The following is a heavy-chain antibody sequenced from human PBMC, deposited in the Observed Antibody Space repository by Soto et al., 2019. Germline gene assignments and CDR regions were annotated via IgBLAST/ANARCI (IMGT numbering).Heavy chain of an antibody. CDR2: INHSGST. J-gene: IGHJ5*02. Sequence: PSKTLSLTCAVYGGSFSGYYWSWIRQPPGNGLEWIGEINHSGSTNYNPSLKSRVTISLDTSKNQFSLKLSSVTAADTAVYYCARGRVVVVPAARYNWFDPWGQGTLVTVSS. V-gene: IGHV4-34*01. CDR1: GGSFSGYY. CDR3: ARGRVVVVPAARYNWFDP. D-gene: IGHD2-2*01.